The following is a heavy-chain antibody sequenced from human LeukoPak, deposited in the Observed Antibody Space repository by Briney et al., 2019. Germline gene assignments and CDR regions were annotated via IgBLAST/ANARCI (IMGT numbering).Heavy chain of an antibody. V-gene: IGHV3-23*01. J-gene: IGHJ4*02. Sequence: GGSLRLSCAASGFTFSSYAMSWVRQAPGKGLEWVSAISGSGGSTYYADSVKGRFTISRDNSKNTLYLQMNSLRAEDTAVYYCAKSPNYYGSGSYYKFGGQGTLVTVSS. CDR2: ISGSGGST. CDR1: GFTFSSYA. D-gene: IGHD3-10*01. CDR3: AKSPNYYGSGSYYKF.